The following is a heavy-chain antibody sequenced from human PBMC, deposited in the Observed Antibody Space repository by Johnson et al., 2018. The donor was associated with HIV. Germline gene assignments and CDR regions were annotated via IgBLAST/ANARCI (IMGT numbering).Heavy chain of an antibody. CDR2: IYSGGST. D-gene: IGHD3-3*01. CDR1: GFTVSSNY. V-gene: IGHV3-66*01. J-gene: IGHJ3*02. Sequence: VQLVESGGGVVQPGRSLRLSCAASGFTVSSNYMSWVRQAPGKGLEWVSVIYSGGSTYDADSVKGRFTISRDNSKNTLYLQMNSLRVQDTAVYYCTTGELWNGYYLHDAFDIWGQGTMVTVSS. CDR3: TTGELWNGYYLHDAFDI.